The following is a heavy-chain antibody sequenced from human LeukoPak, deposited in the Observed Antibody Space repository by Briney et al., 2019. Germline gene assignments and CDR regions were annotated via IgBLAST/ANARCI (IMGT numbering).Heavy chain of an antibody. J-gene: IGHJ4*02. CDR2: IYHSGST. V-gene: IGHV4-38-2*02. CDR1: GYSISSGYY. Sequence: PSETLSLTCTVSGYSISSGYYWGWIRQPPGKGLEWIGSIYHSGSTYYNPSLKSRVTISVDTSKNQFSLKLSSVTAADTAVYYCARVLPGKGATPPYYFDYWGQGTLVTVSS. CDR3: ARVLPGKGATPPYYFDY. D-gene: IGHD1-26*01.